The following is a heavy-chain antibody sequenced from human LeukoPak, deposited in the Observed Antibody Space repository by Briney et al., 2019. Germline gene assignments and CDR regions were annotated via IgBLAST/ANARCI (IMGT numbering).Heavy chain of an antibody. CDR3: ARRGSTEKAFDY. Sequence: PSETLSLTCTVSGGSISSSGYYWGWIRQPPGKGLEWIGSIYYSGSTYYNPSLKSRVTISVDTSKNQFSLKLSSVTAADTAVYYCARRGSTEKAFDYWGQGTLVTVSS. CDR2: IYYSGST. CDR1: GGSISSSGYY. D-gene: IGHD6-13*01. V-gene: IGHV4-39*01. J-gene: IGHJ4*02.